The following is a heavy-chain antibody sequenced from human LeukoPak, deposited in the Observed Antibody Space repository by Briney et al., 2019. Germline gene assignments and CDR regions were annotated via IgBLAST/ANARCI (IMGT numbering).Heavy chain of an antibody. CDR2: IYHFRST. D-gene: IGHD2/OR15-2a*01. Sequence: SEPLSLTCTVSGGAISTNGYYWGWIRQPPGMGLEWVGSIYHFRSTYYNASLKSRVTMSVDASKNQFSLRLISVTAADTAVYYCAGLLADKRGFGYWGQGTLVSVSS. CDR1: GGAISTNGYY. V-gene: IGHV4-39*01. CDR3: AGLLADKRGFGY. J-gene: IGHJ4*02.